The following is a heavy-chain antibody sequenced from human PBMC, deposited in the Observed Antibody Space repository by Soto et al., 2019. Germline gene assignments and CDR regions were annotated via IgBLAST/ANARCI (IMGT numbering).Heavy chain of an antibody. D-gene: IGHD2-8*02. CDR2: ISPIFGTA. V-gene: IGHV1-69*12. CDR3: ARGGPRTVYGMDV. CDR1: RGTFSSCA. Sequence: QVQLVQYGAEVKKPGSSVKVSCRASRGTFSSCAISWVRQAPGQGIEWMGGISPIFGTANYAQKFQGRVTITADESTSTAYMELSSLRSEDTAVYYCARGGPRTVYGMDVWGQGTTVTVSS. J-gene: IGHJ6*02.